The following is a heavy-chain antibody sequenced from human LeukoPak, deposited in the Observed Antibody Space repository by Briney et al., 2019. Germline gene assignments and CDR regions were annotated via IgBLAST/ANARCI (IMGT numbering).Heavy chain of an antibody. CDR3: ARLTGDRDAFDI. CDR2: IYYSRTT. J-gene: IGHJ3*02. V-gene: IGHV4-59*01. CDR1: GGSITSYY. Sequence: SETLCLTCAVSGGSITSYYWSWIRQPPGKGLEGIGYIYYSRTTNYNPSLKSRVTISVNTSKIQFSLKLSSLTAADTAVYYCARLTGDRDAFDIWGQGTMVTVSS. D-gene: IGHD7-27*01.